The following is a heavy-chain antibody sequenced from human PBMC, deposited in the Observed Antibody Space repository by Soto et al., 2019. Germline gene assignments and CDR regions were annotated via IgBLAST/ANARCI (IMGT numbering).Heavy chain of an antibody. V-gene: IGHV1-45*02. CDR1: GYIFTYRY. Sequence: ASVKVSCKASGYIFTYRYLYWVRQAPAQALEWMGWIIPYNGNTNYAQKFQDRFSITRESSLSTVYMELRSLRSDDTGRYYCARSAGDEDGFHYLDFWGHGTLLTVSS. D-gene: IGHD4-17*01. J-gene: IGHJ1*01. CDR2: IIPYNGNT. CDR3: ARSAGDEDGFHYLDF.